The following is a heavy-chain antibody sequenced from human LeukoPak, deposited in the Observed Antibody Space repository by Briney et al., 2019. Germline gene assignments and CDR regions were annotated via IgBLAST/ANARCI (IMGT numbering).Heavy chain of an antibody. CDR2: ISYDGSNK. CDR3: AKDIAYYSYGYIYYGMDV. J-gene: IGHJ6*02. Sequence: GGSLRLSCAASGFTFSSYGMHWVRQAPGKGLEWVAVISYDGSNKYYADSVKGRFTISRDNSKNTLYLQMNSLRAEDTAVYYCAKDIAYYSYGYIYYGMDVWGQGTTVTVSS. V-gene: IGHV3-30*18. D-gene: IGHD5-18*01. CDR1: GFTFSSYG.